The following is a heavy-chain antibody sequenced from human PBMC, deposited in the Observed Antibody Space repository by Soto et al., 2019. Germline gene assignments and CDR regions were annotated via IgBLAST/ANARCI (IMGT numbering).Heavy chain of an antibody. CDR1: GFSLSDTGVG. CDR3: AHTFFDINWHVSFDY. CDR2: IYWDDDK. V-gene: IGHV2-5*02. J-gene: IGHJ4*02. D-gene: IGHD1-1*01. Sequence: QITLKESGPTLVKPTQTLTLTCTFSGFSLSDTGVGVGWIRQSPGEALECLSLIYWDDDKRYSPSLKSRLTINRDTSKNQVVITMTNMDPVDTAKYYCAHTFFDINWHVSFDYWGQGTLVTVSS.